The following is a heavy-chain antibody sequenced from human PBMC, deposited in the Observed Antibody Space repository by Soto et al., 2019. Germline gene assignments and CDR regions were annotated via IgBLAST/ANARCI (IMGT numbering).Heavy chain of an antibody. V-gene: IGHV3-9*01. CDR3: AKAGFWSGYYSLVDY. D-gene: IGHD3-3*01. CDR1: GFTFDDYA. CDR2: ISWNSGSI. Sequence: QPGGSLRLSCAASGFTFDDYAMHWVRQAPGKGLEWVSGISWNSGSIGYADSVKGQFTISRDNAKNSLYLQMNSLRAEDTALYYCAKAGFWSGYYSLVDYWGQGTLVTVSS. J-gene: IGHJ4*02.